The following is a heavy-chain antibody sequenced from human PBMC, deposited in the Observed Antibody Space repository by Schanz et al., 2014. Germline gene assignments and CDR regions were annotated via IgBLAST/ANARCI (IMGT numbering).Heavy chain of an antibody. V-gene: IGHV1-46*03. CDR2: INPSGGST. D-gene: IGHD6-13*01. Sequence: QVQLVQSGAEVKKPGASVRVSCKASGYTFTSYDINWVRQAPGQGLEWMGIINPSGGSTSYAQKCQGRVTMTRDTSTSTVYMELSSLRSEDTAVYYCARDGEAAAGCDYWGQGTLVTVSS. J-gene: IGHJ4*02. CDR3: ARDGEAAAGCDY. CDR1: GYTFTSYD.